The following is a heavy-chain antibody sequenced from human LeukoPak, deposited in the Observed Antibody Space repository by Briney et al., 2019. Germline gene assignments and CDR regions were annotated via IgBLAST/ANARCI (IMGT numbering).Heavy chain of an antibody. CDR3: ARDHGDYFDY. J-gene: IGHJ4*02. CDR2: ISYDGSNK. D-gene: IGHD3-10*01. Sequence: GGSLRLSCAASGFTFSSYAMHWVRQAPGKGLEWVAVISYDGSNKYYADSVKGRFTISRDNSKNTLYLQMNSLRAEDTAVYYCARDHGDYFDYWGQGTLVTVSS. CDR1: GFTFSSYA. V-gene: IGHV3-30-3*01.